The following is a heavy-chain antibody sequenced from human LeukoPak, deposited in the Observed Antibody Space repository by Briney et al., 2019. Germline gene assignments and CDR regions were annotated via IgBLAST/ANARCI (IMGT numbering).Heavy chain of an antibody. J-gene: IGHJ4*02. Sequence: PSETLSLTCAVYGGSFSGYYWSWIRRPPGKGLEWIGEINHSGSTNYNPSLKSRVTISVDTSKNQFSLKLSSVTAADTAVYYCARHGTPLRYGSGNYYKGAPFDYWGQGTLVTVSS. CDR1: GGSFSGYY. V-gene: IGHV4-34*01. CDR3: ARHGTPLRYGSGNYYKGAPFDY. D-gene: IGHD3-10*01. CDR2: INHSGST.